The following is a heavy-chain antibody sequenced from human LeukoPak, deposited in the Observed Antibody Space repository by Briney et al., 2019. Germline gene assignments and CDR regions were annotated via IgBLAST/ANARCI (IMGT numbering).Heavy chain of an antibody. CDR3: ARDGGYSYSYPDY. V-gene: IGHV4-31*03. D-gene: IGHD5-18*01. J-gene: IGHJ4*02. Sequence: TSQTLSLTCTVSGGSISSGGYYWSWIRQHPGKGLEWIGYIYYSGSTYYNPSVKSRVTISVDTSKNQFSLKLSSVTAADTAVYYCARDGGYSYSYPDYWGQGTLVTVSS. CDR2: IYYSGST. CDR1: GGSISSGGYY.